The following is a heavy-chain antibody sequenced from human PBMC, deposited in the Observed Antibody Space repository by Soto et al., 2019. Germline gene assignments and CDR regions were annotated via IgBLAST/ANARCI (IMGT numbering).Heavy chain of an antibody. Sequence: GGSLRLSCAASGFTFDDYAMHWVRQAPGKGLEWVSGISWNSGSTSYADSVKGRFTISRDNAKNTLYLQMNSLRAEDTAVYYCARGVYYYDSSGYDDAFDIWGQGTMVTVSS. J-gene: IGHJ3*02. CDR2: ISWNSGST. V-gene: IGHV3-9*01. CDR1: GFTFDDYA. D-gene: IGHD3-22*01. CDR3: ARGVYYYDSSGYDDAFDI.